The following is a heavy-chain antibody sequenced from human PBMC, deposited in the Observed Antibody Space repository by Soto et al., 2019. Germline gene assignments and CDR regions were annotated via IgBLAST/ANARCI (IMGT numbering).Heavy chain of an antibody. J-gene: IGHJ6*02. D-gene: IGHD4-17*01. V-gene: IGHV2-5*02. Sequence: QITLKESGPTLVKPTQTLTLTCTFSGFSLSTSGVGVGWIRQPPGKALEWLGIIYWDDDKRYIPSLKSRLTITKDTSKTEVVLTLTNMDPVDTATYYCAHDYVAYYGMDVWGQGTTVTVSS. CDR1: GFSLSTSGVG. CDR2: IYWDDDK. CDR3: AHDYVAYYGMDV.